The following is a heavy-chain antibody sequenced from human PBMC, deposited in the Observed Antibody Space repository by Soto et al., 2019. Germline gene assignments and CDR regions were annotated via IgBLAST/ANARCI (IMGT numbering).Heavy chain of an antibody. D-gene: IGHD3-22*01. CDR2: INHSGST. J-gene: IGHJ3*02. CDR1: GGSFSDYY. V-gene: IGHV4-34*01. Sequence: QVQLQQWGAGLLKPSETLSLTCAVYGGSFSDYYWSWIRQPPGKGLEWIGEINHSGSTNYNPSLKSRVTISVDTSKNQFSLKLSSVTAADTAVYYCARDNGQRDYYDSSLDAFDIWGQGTMVTVSS. CDR3: ARDNGQRDYYDSSLDAFDI.